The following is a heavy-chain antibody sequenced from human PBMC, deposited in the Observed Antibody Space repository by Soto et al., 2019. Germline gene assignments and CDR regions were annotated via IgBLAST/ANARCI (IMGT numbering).Heavy chain of an antibody. CDR1: GFTFDDYA. CDR3: AKDISNWGWYAFDI. Sequence: GGSLRLSCAASGFTFDDYAMHWVRQAPGKGLEWVSGISWNSGSIGYADSVKGRFTISRDNAKNSLYLQMNSLRAEDTALYYCAKDISNWGWYAFDIWGQGTMVTVSS. CDR2: ISWNSGSI. J-gene: IGHJ3*02. V-gene: IGHV3-9*01. D-gene: IGHD7-27*01.